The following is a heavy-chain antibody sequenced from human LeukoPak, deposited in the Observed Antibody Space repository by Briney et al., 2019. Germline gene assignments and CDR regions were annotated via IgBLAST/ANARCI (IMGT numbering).Heavy chain of an antibody. J-gene: IGHJ4*02. V-gene: IGHV4-4*07. CDR1: GGSISSYY. CDR2: VYTSGST. CDR3: ARENLAAAGRAFDY. D-gene: IGHD6-25*01. Sequence: SETLSLTCTVSGGSISSYYWIWIRQPAGKGLEWIGRVYTSGSTNDNPSLTSRVTMALDTSKNQFSLNLSPVTAADTAVYYSARENLAAAGRAFDYWGQGTLVTASS.